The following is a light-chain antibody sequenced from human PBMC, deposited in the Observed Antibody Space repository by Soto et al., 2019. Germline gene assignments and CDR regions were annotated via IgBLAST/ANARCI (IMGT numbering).Light chain of an antibody. CDR1: SSNIGSNN. Sequence: QSALTQAPSAAGTPGQRVTISCSGSSSNIGSNNLNWYHQLPGTAPKLLIHTNNHRPSGVPDRFSGSKSGTSAYLAISGLQSEDEGDSYCAAWDERLNGYVFGTGNKLTVL. J-gene: IGLJ1*01. CDR2: TNN. V-gene: IGLV1-44*01. CDR3: AAWDERLNGYV.